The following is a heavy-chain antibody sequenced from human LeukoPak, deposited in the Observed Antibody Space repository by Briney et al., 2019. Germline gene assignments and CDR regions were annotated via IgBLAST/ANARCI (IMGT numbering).Heavy chain of an antibody. CDR3: AKETYGSGSYPFDY. J-gene: IGHJ4*02. V-gene: IGHV3-23*01. CDR2: ISGSGGST. D-gene: IGHD3-10*01. CDR1: GFTFSSYA. Sequence: GGXXXLSCAASGFTFSSYAMSWVRQAPGKGLEWVSAISGSGGSTYNADSVKGRFTISRDNSKNTLYLQMNSLRAEDTAVYYCAKETYGSGSYPFDYWGQGTLVTVSS.